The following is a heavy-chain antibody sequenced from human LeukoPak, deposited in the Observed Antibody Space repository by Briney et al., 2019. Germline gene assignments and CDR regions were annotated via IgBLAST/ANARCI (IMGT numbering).Heavy chain of an antibody. J-gene: IGHJ4*02. D-gene: IGHD2-21*02. CDR1: GGSISSSSYY. V-gene: IGHV4-39*01. CDR3: ARSVVTAKSFDY. CDR2: IYYSGST. Sequence: SETLSLTCTVSGGSISSSSYYWGWIRQPPGTGLEWIGSIYYSGSTYYNPSLKSRVTISVDTSKNQFSLKLSSGTAADTAVYYCARSVVTAKSFDYWGQGTLVTVSS.